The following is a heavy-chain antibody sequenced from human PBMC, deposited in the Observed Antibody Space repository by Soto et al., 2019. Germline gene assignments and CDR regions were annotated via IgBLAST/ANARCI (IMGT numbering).Heavy chain of an antibody. D-gene: IGHD3-10*01. J-gene: IGHJ4*02. CDR3: ARQGVRVITMVRGVIVY. CDR1: GGSISSSSYY. CDR2: IYYSGST. V-gene: IGHV4-39*01. Sequence: SETLSLTCTVSGGSISSSSYYWGWIRQPPGKGLEWIGGIYYSGSTYYNPSLKSRVTISVDTSKNQFSLKLSSVTAADTAVYYCARQGVRVITMVRGVIVYWGQGTLVTVSS.